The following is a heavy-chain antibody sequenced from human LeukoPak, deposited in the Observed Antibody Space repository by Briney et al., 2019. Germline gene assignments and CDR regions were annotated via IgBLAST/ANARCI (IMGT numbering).Heavy chain of an antibody. V-gene: IGHV4-4*02. D-gene: IGHD6-13*01. J-gene: IGHJ4*02. CDR2: IFHSGST. Sequence: SGTLSLTCAVSSGSIFRSNWWSWVRQPPGKGLEWIGQIFHSGSTSYSPPLKSRVTMSVDTSKNQFSLRLSSVNAADTAVYYCARDILATSIAAPYYWGQGTLVTVSS. CDR1: SGSIFRSNW. CDR3: ARDILATSIAAPYY.